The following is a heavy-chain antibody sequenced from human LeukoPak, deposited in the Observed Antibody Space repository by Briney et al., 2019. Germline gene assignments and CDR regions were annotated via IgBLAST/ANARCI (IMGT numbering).Heavy chain of an antibody. CDR1: GGSVSGFY. CDR2: VYYSGGT. J-gene: IGHJ4*02. Sequence: SETLSLTCTVSGGSVSGFYWSWIRQPPGKGLEWIGSVYYSGGTNYNPSLKSRVAISADTSKNQSSLKLSSVTAADTAVYYCAREVLAAAGTYDYWGQGNLVTVSS. CDR3: AREVLAAAGTYDY. D-gene: IGHD6-13*01. V-gene: IGHV4-59*02.